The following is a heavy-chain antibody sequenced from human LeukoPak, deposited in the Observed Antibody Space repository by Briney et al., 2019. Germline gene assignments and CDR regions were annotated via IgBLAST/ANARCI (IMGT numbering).Heavy chain of an antibody. CDR1: GFTFSNHG. Sequence: GGSLRLSCAASGFTFSNHGMNWVRQAPGKGLEWVSGISPSGDITYYADSVKGRFTISRDNSKNTLYLQMNSLRAEDTAVYYCAKVPLGYSNYFDYWGQGTLVTVSS. D-gene: IGHD6-13*01. J-gene: IGHJ4*02. CDR2: ISPSGDIT. CDR3: AKVPLGYSNYFDY. V-gene: IGHV3-23*01.